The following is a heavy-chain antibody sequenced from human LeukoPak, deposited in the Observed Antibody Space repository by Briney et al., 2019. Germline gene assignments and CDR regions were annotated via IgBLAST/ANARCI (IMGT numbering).Heavy chain of an antibody. V-gene: IGHV3-30-3*01. D-gene: IGHD3-22*01. CDR1: GFTFSSYA. CDR3: ARKGDYYDSSGYTY. J-gene: IGHJ4*02. CDR2: ISYDGSNK. Sequence: GSLRLSCAASGFTFSSYAMHWVRQASGKGLEWVAVISYDGSNKYYADSVKGRFTISRDNSKNTLCLQMNSLRAEDTAVYYCARKGDYYDSSGYTYWGQGTLVTVSS.